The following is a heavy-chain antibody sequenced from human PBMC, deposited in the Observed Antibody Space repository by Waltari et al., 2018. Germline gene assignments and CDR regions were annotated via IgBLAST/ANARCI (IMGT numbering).Heavy chain of an antibody. J-gene: IGHJ4*02. Sequence: QVQLVQSGAEVKKPGSSVKVSCKASGGTFSSYAISWVRQAPGQGLEWMGGIIPILGTANYAQKFQGRVTITADESTSTAYMGLSSLRSEDTAVYYCARDVYSSGWYMWNFDYWGQGTLVTVSS. D-gene: IGHD6-19*01. V-gene: IGHV1-69*01. CDR3: ARDVYSSGWYMWNFDY. CDR1: GGTFSSYA. CDR2: IIPILGTA.